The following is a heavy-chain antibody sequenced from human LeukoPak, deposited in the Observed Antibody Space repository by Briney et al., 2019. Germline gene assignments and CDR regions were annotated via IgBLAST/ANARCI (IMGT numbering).Heavy chain of an antibody. CDR3: ARDPGVTTGTYYFDS. J-gene: IGHJ4*02. D-gene: IGHD1-1*01. CDR2: IFYSGST. Sequence: SETLSLTCTVSGASVSRGSYYWTWIRQPPGKGLEWIGYIFYSGSTNYNPSLESRVTISFDTSKNQFSLKLTSVTAADTAVYYCARDPGVTTGTYYFDSWGQGSLVTVSS. CDR1: GASVSRGSYY. V-gene: IGHV4-61*01.